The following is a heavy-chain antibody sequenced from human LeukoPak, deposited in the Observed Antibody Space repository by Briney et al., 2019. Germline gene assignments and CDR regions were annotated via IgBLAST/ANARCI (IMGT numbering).Heavy chain of an antibody. D-gene: IGHD4-23*01. J-gene: IGHJ4*02. Sequence: ASVKLPCKASAFTFTGYYIHWVRQAPGQGLEWMGWVNPNSGGTNYAQMFQGRVTMTRDTSINTAYMELSGLRSDDTAVYYCARDSYGGNWSLGYWGQGTLVTVSS. CDR1: AFTFTGYY. CDR3: ARDSYGGNWSLGY. CDR2: VNPNSGGT. V-gene: IGHV1-2*02.